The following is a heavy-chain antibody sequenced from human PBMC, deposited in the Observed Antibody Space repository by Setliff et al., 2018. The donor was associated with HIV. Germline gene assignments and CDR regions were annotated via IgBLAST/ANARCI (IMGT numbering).Heavy chain of an antibody. CDR1: GGSISSYY. CDR2: IYYSGST. D-gene: IGHD3-22*01. J-gene: IGHJ6*02. V-gene: IGHV4-59*01. Sequence: KPSETLSLTCTVSGGSISSYYWSWIRQPPGKGLEWIGYIYYSGSTNYNPSLKSRVTISVDTSKNQFSLKLSSVTAADTAVCYCARGGGFWYYDSSGYGGRLYYYYGMDVWGQGTTVTVSS. CDR3: ARGGGFWYYDSSGYGGRLYYYYGMDV.